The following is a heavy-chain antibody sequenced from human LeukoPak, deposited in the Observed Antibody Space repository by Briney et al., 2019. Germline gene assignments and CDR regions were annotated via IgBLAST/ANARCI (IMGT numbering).Heavy chain of an antibody. Sequence: GGSLRLSCAASGFTVSSNYMSWVRQAPGKGLEWVSAVTGSGSSTYYADSVKGRFAISRDNSKNTLYLQMNSLRAEDTAVYYCAKRKRYSGSYYFDYWGQGTLVTVSS. CDR3: AKRKRYSGSYYFDY. CDR2: VTGSGSST. J-gene: IGHJ4*02. D-gene: IGHD1-26*01. V-gene: IGHV3-23*01. CDR1: GFTVSSNY.